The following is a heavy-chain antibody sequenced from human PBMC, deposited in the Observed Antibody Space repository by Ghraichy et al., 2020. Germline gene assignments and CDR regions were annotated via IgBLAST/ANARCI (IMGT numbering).Heavy chain of an antibody. V-gene: IGHV3-48*03. CDR3: ARVGRVQYNDY. Sequence: GGSLRLSCAASGFTFSSYEMNWVRQAPGKGLEWVSYISGGGDTIYYAEFVKGRFTISRDNAKNSVSLQMNSLRAEDTAVYYCARVGRVQYNDYWGQGTLVTVSS. D-gene: IGHD1-14*01. CDR2: ISGGGDTI. J-gene: IGHJ4*02. CDR1: GFTFSSYE.